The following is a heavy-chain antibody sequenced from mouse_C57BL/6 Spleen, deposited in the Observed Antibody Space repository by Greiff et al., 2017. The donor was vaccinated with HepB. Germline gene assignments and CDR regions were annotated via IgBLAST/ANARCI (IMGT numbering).Heavy chain of an antibody. CDR3: ARDGHYGSSYTAYYFDY. CDR2: ISDGGSYT. Sequence: EVHLVESGGGLVKPGGSLKLSCAASGFTFSSYAMSWVRQTPEKRLEWVATISDGGSYTYYQDNVKGRFTISRDTAKNNLYLQLSHLKSEDTAMYYCARDGHYGSSYTAYYFDYWGQGTTLTVSS. V-gene: IGHV5-4*01. D-gene: IGHD1-1*01. CDR1: GFTFSSYA. J-gene: IGHJ2*01.